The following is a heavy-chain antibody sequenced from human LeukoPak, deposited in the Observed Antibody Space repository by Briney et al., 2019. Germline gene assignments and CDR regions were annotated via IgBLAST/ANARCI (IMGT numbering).Heavy chain of an antibody. J-gene: IGHJ4*02. D-gene: IGHD3-9*01. CDR3: ATTYDILTGTYDY. V-gene: IGHV4-59*08. CDR2: IYYSGST. CDR1: GGSISSYY. Sequence: SETLSLTCTVSGGSISSYYWSWIRQPPGEGLEWIGYIYYSGSTNYNPSLKSRVTISVDTSKNQFSLKLSSVTAADTAVYYCATTYDILTGTYDYWGQGTLVTVSS.